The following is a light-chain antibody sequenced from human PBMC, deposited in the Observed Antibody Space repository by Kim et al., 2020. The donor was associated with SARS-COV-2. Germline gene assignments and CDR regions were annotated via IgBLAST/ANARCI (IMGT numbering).Light chain of an antibody. Sequence: GDRVTISCRASQSISNYLNWYLQKPGKAPKLLMYDAFSLESGVPSRFSGSGSGTNFTLTISSLQPEDFATYYCQESYSSLWTFGQGTKVDIK. V-gene: IGKV1-39*01. CDR3: QESYSSLWT. J-gene: IGKJ1*01. CDR2: DAF. CDR1: QSISNY.